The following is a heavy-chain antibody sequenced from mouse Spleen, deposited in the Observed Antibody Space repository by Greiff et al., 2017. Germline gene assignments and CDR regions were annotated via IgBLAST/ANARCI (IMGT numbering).Heavy chain of an antibody. Sequence: VQLQQPGAELVRPGTSVKLSCKASGYTFTSYWMHWVKQRPGQGLEWIGVIDPSDSYTNYNQKFKGKATLTVDTSSSTAYMQLSSLTSEDSAVYYCAREDGSLDYWGQGTTLTVSS. CDR2: IDPSDSYT. V-gene: IGHV1-59*01. CDR1: GYTFTSYW. J-gene: IGHJ2*01. CDR3: AREDGSLDY. D-gene: IGHD1-1*01.